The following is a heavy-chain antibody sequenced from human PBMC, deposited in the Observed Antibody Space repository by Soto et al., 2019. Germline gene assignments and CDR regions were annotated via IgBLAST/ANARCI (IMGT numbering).Heavy chain of an antibody. CDR3: ARGRYGDY. V-gene: IGHV1-18*01. CDR1: GYAFTTYG. Sequence: QVHLVQSGAEVKKPGASVKVSCKGSGYAFTTYGITWVRQAPGQGLEWMGWISAHNGNTNYAQKSQGRFTVTRDTSTSTAYMELRSLRSDDTAVYYCARGRYGDYWGQGALVTVSS. D-gene: IGHD1-1*01. CDR2: ISAHNGNT. J-gene: IGHJ4*02.